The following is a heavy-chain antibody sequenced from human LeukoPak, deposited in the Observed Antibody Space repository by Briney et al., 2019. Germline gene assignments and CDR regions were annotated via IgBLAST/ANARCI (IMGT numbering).Heavy chain of an antibody. Sequence: PGGSLRLSCAASGFTFSSYGMSWVRQAPGKGLEWVSAISGSGGSTYYADSVKGRFTISRDNSKNTLYLQMNSLRAEDTAVYYCAKDQWWELPTQNYFDYWGQGTLVTVSS. J-gene: IGHJ4*02. CDR2: ISGSGGST. CDR1: GFTFSSYG. V-gene: IGHV3-23*01. D-gene: IGHD1-26*01. CDR3: AKDQWWELPTQNYFDY.